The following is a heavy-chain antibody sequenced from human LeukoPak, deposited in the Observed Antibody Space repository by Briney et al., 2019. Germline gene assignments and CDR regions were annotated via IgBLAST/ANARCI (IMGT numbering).Heavy chain of an antibody. CDR3: AKEKYCSSTSCALDYFDY. V-gene: IGHV3-23*01. D-gene: IGHD2-2*01. J-gene: IGHJ4*02. CDR1: GFTFSSYA. Sequence: GGSLRLSCAASGFTFSSYAMSWVRQAPGKGLERVSAISGSGGSTYYADSVKGRFTISRDNSKNTLYLQMNSLRAEDTAVYYCAKEKYCSSTSCALDYFDYWGQGTLVTVSS. CDR2: ISGSGGST.